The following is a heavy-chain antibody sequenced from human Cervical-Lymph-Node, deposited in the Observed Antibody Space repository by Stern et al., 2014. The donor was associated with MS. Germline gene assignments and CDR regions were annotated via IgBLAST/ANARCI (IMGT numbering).Heavy chain of an antibody. CDR1: GFSLSTSGVG. D-gene: IGHD5-18*01. CDR2: IYWDDDK. CDR3: AHRDSLLWFFDY. V-gene: IGHV2-5*02. J-gene: IGHJ4*02. Sequence: QVTLKESGPTLVKPTQTLTLTCTFSGFSLSTSGVGVGWIRQPPGKSLEWLALIYWDDDKRYSPSLKSRLTITKDTSKNQVVLTMTNMDPVDTATYYCAHRDSLLWFFDYWGQGTLVTVSS.